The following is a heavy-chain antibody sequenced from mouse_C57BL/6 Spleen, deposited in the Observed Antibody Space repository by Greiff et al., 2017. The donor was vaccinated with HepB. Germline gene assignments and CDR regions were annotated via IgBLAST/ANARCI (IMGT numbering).Heavy chain of an antibody. D-gene: IGHD2-10*02. CDR2: ISSGGDYI. V-gene: IGHV5-9-1*02. CDR1: GFTFSSYA. J-gene: IGHJ3*01. CDR3: TSRYGNYETAWFAY. Sequence: EVKLVESGEGLVKPGGSLKLSCAASGFTFSSYAMSWVRQTPEKRLEWVAYISSGGDYIYYADTVKGRFTISRDNARNTLYLQMSSLKSEDTAMYYCTSRYGNYETAWFAYWGQGTLVTVSA.